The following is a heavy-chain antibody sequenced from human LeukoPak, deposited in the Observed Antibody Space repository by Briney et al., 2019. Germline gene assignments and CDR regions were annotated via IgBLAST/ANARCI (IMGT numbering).Heavy chain of an antibody. CDR1: GFTFSSYA. V-gene: IGHV3-23*01. CDR3: ANGNRCTSPNCLGYYYFYMDV. Sequence: GGSLRLSCAASGFTFSSYAMNWVRQAPGRGLERVSGFSSSGGTTYYADSVKGRFTISRDNSKNTLYLQMNSLRAEDTAVYYCANGNRCTSPNCLGYYYFYMDVWGKGTTVTVSS. D-gene: IGHD2-8*01. CDR2: FSSSGGTT. J-gene: IGHJ6*03.